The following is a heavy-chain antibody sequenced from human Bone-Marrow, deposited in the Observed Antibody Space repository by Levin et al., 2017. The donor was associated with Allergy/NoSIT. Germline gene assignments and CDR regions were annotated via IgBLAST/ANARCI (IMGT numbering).Heavy chain of an antibody. CDR2: IWYDGSDR. CDR3: ARVQDTFWSGYYDAFAI. D-gene: IGHD3-3*01. CDR1: AFTFSAYG. Sequence: GGSLRLSCAASAFTFSAYGMHWVRQAPGRGLEWVAVIWYDGSDRYYADSVKGRFTISRDNSKNTLFLQMNSLAAEDTALYYCARVQDTFWSGYYDAFAIWGQGTMVTVSS. V-gene: IGHV3-33*01. J-gene: IGHJ3*02.